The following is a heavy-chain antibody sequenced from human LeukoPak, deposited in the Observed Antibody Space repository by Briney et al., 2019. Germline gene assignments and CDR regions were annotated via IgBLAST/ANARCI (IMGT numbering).Heavy chain of an antibody. CDR2: IYYTGNT. J-gene: IGHJ3*02. Sequence: XXVSGDSLXGYYWGWIRQPPGKGLEWIGNIYYTGNTYYNPSLKSRVTISLDTSKNQFSLKVISMTAADTAGYYCAKDPGEQQLVLYAFDIWGQGTMVTVSS. CDR1: GDSLXGYY. CDR3: AKDPGEQQLVLYAFDI. D-gene: IGHD6-13*01. V-gene: IGHV4-39*07.